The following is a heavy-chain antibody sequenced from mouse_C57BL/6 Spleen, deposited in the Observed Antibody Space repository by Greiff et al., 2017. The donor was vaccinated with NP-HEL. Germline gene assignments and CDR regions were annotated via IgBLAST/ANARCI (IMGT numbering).Heavy chain of an antibody. J-gene: IGHJ4*01. CDR1: GFTFSDYY. D-gene: IGHD1-1*01. V-gene: IGHV5-16*01. CDR2: INYDGSST. Sequence: EVKLMESEGGLVQPGSSMKLSCTASGFTFSDYYMAWVRQVPEKGLEWVANINYDGSSTYYLDSLKSRFIISRDNAKNILYLQMSSLKSEDTATYYCAREGSYGSSYEAMDYWGQGTSVTVSS. CDR3: AREGSYGSSYEAMDY.